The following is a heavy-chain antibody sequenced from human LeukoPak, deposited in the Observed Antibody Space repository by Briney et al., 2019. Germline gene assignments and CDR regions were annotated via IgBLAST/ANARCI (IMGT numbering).Heavy chain of an antibody. J-gene: IGHJ4*02. Sequence: GRSLRLSCVVSGLSFSDYGMHWVRQAPGKGLEWVAVIWSDGSNKYYADSVKGRFTISRDNSKNTLYLQMNTLRADDTAVYFCASAAGPFDHWGQGTLVTVSS. CDR3: ASAAGPFDH. CDR1: GLSFSDYG. V-gene: IGHV3-33*01. D-gene: IGHD6-13*01. CDR2: IWSDGSNK.